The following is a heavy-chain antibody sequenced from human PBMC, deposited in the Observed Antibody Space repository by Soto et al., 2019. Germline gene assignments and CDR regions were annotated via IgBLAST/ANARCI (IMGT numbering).Heavy chain of an antibody. J-gene: IGHJ6*04. CDR1: GYRFTSYW. D-gene: IGHD6-6*01. CDR3: ARMGQLSGYYYYCMNV. Sequence: GGALKISCEGSGYRFTSYWIGSVRERPGKGLERGGIIYSGDSERRYRWSFQGQVTISADKSISTAYLQWRRLKAPETAMYNSARMGQLSGYYYYCMNVCRKDTTVTVSS. CDR2: IYSGDSER. V-gene: IGHV5-51*01.